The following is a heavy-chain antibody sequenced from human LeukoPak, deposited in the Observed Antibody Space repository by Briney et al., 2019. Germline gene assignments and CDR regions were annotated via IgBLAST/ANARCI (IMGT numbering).Heavy chain of an antibody. V-gene: IGHV3-23*01. Sequence: SGGSLRLSCAASGFTFSSYAMSWVRQAPGKGLEWVSAISGSGGSTYYADSVKGRFTISRDNSKNTLYLQMNSLRAEDTAVYYCARDSLSIGGAFDIWGQGTMVTVSS. J-gene: IGHJ3*02. D-gene: IGHD3-16*01. CDR3: ARDSLSIGGAFDI. CDR1: GFTFSSYA. CDR2: ISGSGGST.